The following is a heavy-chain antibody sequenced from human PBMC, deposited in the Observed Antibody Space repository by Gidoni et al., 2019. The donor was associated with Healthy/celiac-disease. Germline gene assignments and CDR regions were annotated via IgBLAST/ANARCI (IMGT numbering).Heavy chain of an antibody. CDR3: VRVAAAADY. V-gene: IGHV3-21*01. CDR2: ISSSSSYI. J-gene: IGHJ4*02. D-gene: IGHD6-13*01. CDR1: GFTFSSYS. Sequence: EVQLVESGGGLVKPGGSLRLSCAASGFTFSSYSMNWVRQAPGNGLECVSSISSSSSYIYYADSVKGRFTISRDNAKNSLYLQMNSLRAEDTAVYYCVRVAAAADYWGQGTLVTVSS.